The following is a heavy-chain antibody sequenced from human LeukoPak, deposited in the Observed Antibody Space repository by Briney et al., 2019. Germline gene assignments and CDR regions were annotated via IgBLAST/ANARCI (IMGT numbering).Heavy chain of an antibody. CDR2: TYYRSKWYN. D-gene: IGHD3-22*01. J-gene: IGHJ5*02. CDR1: GDSVSSNSAA. V-gene: IGHV6-1*01. CDR3: ARAVRGDSSGPPHENWFDP. Sequence: PSQTLSLTCAISGDSVSSNSAAWNWIRQSPSRGLEWLGRTYYRSKWYNDYAVSVKSRITINPDTSKNQFSLQLNSVTPEDTAVYYCARAVRGDSSGPPHENWFDPWGQGTLVTVSS.